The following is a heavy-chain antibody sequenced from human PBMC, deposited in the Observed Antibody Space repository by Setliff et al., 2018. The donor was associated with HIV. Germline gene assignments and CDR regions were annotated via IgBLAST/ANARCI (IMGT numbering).Heavy chain of an antibody. Sequence: PGGSLRLSCAASGFTFSSYEINWVRQAPGKGLEWLSYISSSGSTIYYADSVKGRFIISRDNARNSLSLQLNSLRADDTAVYYCARILDMSSRTRTLYHAMDVWGRGTTVTVSS. J-gene: IGHJ6*02. CDR2: ISSSGSTI. V-gene: IGHV3-48*03. CDR3: ARILDMSSRTRTLYHAMDV. D-gene: IGHD3-10*01. CDR1: GFTFSSYE.